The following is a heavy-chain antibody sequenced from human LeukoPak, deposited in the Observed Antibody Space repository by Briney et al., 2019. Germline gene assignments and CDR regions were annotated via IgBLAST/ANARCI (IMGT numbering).Heavy chain of an antibody. V-gene: IGHV1-69*05. CDR2: IIPIFGTA. D-gene: IGHD6-25*01. CDR3: ARDDSWSGSDYYYMDV. J-gene: IGHJ6*03. Sequence: ASVKVFCKASGGTFSSYAISWVRQAPGQGLEWMGGIIPIFGTANYAQKFQGRVTITTDESTSTAYMELSSLRSEDTAVYYCARDDSWSGSDYYYMDVWGKGTTVTVSS. CDR1: GGTFSSYA.